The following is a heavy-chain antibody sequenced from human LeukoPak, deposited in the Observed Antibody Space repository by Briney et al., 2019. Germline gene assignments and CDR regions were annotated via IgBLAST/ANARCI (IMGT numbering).Heavy chain of an antibody. Sequence: PGGSLRLSCAASGFTFNNYWMSWVRQAPGKGLEWVANIKQDGSEKYYVDSVKGRFTISRDNAKNIPYLQMNSLRAEDTAVYHCATGHYYDSSGYYPLPDAFDIWGQGTMVTVSS. D-gene: IGHD3-22*01. CDR2: IKQDGSEK. CDR3: ATGHYYDSSGYYPLPDAFDI. J-gene: IGHJ3*02. V-gene: IGHV3-7*04. CDR1: GFTFNNYW.